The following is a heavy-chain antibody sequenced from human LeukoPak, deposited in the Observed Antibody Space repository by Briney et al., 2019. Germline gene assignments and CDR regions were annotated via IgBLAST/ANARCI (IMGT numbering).Heavy chain of an antibody. D-gene: IGHD3-9*01. CDR3: ASSSYDFLTGYYGLGY. V-gene: IGHV3-66*01. CDR1: GGSISSSSYY. Sequence: ETLSLTCTVSGGSISSSSYYWGWIRQPPGKGLEWVSVIYSGGSTYYADSVKGRFTISRDNSKNTLYLQMNSLRAEDTAVYYCASSSYDFLTGYYGLGYWGQGTLVTVSS. CDR2: IYSGGST. J-gene: IGHJ4*02.